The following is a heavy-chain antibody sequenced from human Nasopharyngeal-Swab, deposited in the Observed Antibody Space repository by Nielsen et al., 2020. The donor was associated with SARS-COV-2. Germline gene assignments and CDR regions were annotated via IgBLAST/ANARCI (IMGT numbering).Heavy chain of an antibody. D-gene: IGHD1-26*01. CDR3: ARVGIMSGNLWGWFDP. Sequence: ASVKVSCKASGYTFTSYAMHWVRQAPGQRLEWMGWINAGNGNTKYSQKFQGRVTITRDTSASTAYMELSSLRSEDTAVYCCARVGIMSGNLWGWFDPWGQGTLVTVSS. J-gene: IGHJ5*02. CDR2: INAGNGNT. V-gene: IGHV1-3*01. CDR1: GYTFTSYA.